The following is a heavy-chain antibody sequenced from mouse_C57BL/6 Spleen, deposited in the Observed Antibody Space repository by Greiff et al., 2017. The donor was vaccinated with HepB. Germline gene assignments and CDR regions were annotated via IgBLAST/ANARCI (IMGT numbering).Heavy chain of an antibody. V-gene: IGHV5-16*01. Sequence: EVQVVDSEGGLVQPGSSMKLSCTASGFTFSDYYMAWVRQVPEKGLEWVANINYDGSSTYYLDSLKSRFIISRDNAKNILYLQMSSLKSEDTATYYCARGLMGYYAMDYWGQGTSVTVSS. CDR3: ARGLMGYYAMDY. CDR2: INYDGSST. J-gene: IGHJ4*01. CDR1: GFTFSDYY. D-gene: IGHD2-3*01.